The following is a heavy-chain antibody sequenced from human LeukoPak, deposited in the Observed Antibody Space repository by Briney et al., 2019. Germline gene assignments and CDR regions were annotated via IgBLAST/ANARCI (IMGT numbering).Heavy chain of an antibody. D-gene: IGHD1-14*01. Sequence: GGSLRLSCVASGFTFGGFGMHWVRQPPGKGLEWVAGTSYDGGDKYYPDSVKGRFAISRDNPKNTVYLQMSSLRPEDTATYYCTRGDYRNYNNNPFDSWGQGTLVTVSS. CDR2: TSYDGGDK. V-gene: IGHV3-30*03. CDR1: GFTFGGFG. CDR3: TRGDYRNYNNNPFDS. J-gene: IGHJ4*02.